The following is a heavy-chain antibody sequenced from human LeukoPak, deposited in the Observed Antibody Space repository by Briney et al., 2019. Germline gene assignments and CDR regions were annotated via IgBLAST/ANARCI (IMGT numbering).Heavy chain of an antibody. V-gene: IGHV3-48*03. CDR2: ISTSGSTI. Sequence: PGGSLRLSCAASGFTFSSYEVNWVRQAPGNGLEWVSYISTSGSTIYYADSVKGRFTVSRDNAKNSLYLQMNSLRAEDTAVYYCARGVTQWAYWGQGTLVTVSS. D-gene: IGHD2-21*02. J-gene: IGHJ4*02. CDR3: ARGVTQWAY. CDR1: GFTFSSYE.